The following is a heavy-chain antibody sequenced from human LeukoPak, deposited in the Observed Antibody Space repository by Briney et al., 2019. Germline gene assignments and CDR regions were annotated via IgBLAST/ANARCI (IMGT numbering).Heavy chain of an antibody. D-gene: IGHD3-3*01. Sequence: PGGSLRLSCAASGFTFSSYGMHWVRQAPGKGLEWVAVISYDGSNKNYADSVKGRFTISRDNSKNTLYLQMNSLRAEDTAVYYCAKGFDFWSGPFDYWGQGTLVTVSS. V-gene: IGHV3-30*18. CDR2: ISYDGSNK. CDR3: AKGFDFWSGPFDY. J-gene: IGHJ4*02. CDR1: GFTFSSYG.